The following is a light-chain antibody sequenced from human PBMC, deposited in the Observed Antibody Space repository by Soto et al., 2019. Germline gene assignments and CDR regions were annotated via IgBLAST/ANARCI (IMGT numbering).Light chain of an antibody. J-gene: IGKJ4*01. Sequence: ETVLTQSPVTLSLSPGDRASLSCRASQSISGRYLAWYQQKPGQAPRLLIYDASSRATGIPDRFSGSGSGTDFILTISRLEPEDFAVYYCPQYGSSPLTFGGGTKVEIK. CDR1: QSISGRY. CDR2: DAS. CDR3: PQYGSSPLT. V-gene: IGKV3-20*01.